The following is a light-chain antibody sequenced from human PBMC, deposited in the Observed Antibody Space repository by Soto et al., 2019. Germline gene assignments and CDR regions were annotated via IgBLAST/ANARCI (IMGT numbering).Light chain of an antibody. CDR1: QSVSNMY. CDR2: GAS. Sequence: EIVLTQSPGTPSLSPGKRATLSCRASQSVSNMYFAWYQQKPGQDPRLLIYGASSRATCIPDRCSGSGLGTDFSLTISRLEPEDFAVYYCQQYGRSPLTFGGGTKVDIK. J-gene: IGKJ4*01. CDR3: QQYGRSPLT. V-gene: IGKV3-20*01.